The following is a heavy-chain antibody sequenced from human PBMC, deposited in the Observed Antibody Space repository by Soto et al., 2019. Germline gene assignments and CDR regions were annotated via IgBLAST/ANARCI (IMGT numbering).Heavy chain of an antibody. CDR1: GFTFSSYG. Sequence: GGSLRLACAASGFTFSSYGMHWVRQAPGKGLEWVAVIWYDGSNKYYADSVKGRFTISRDNSKNTLYLQMNSLRAEDTAVYYCADSGSDAFDIWGQGTMVTVSS. D-gene: IGHD1-26*01. V-gene: IGHV3-33*01. CDR2: IWYDGSNK. J-gene: IGHJ3*02. CDR3: ADSGSDAFDI.